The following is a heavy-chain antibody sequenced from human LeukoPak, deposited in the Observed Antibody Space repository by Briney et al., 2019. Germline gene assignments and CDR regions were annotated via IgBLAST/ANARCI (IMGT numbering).Heavy chain of an antibody. CDR1: GFTFNSYG. J-gene: IGHJ4*02. CDR2: IRFDGSNK. V-gene: IGHV3-30*02. CDR3: AKDEVGTWDY. D-gene: IGHD1-1*01. Sequence: GGSLRLSCAASGFTFNSYGMHWVRQAPGKGLEWVAFIRFDGSNKYYADSVKGRFTISRDNSKNTLYLQMNSLRTEDTAVYYCAKDEVGTWDYWGQGTLVTVSS.